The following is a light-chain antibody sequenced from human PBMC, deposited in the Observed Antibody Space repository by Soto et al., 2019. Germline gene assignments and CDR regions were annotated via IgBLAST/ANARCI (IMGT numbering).Light chain of an antibody. Sequence: QSALTQPDSVSGSPGQSITISCTGTSSDIGAYKYVCWYQQHPGKAPKLMIYDVSNRPSGVSNRFSGSKSGNTASLTISGLQADDEADYYCSSYRTGSTWVFGGGTKVTVL. CDR1: SSDIGAYKY. J-gene: IGLJ3*02. CDR2: DVS. V-gene: IGLV2-14*01. CDR3: SSYRTGSTWV.